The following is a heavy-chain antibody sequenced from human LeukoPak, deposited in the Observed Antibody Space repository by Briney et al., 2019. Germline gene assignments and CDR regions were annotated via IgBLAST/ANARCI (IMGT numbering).Heavy chain of an antibody. D-gene: IGHD4-23*01. CDR1: GFTFSSYG. Sequence: GGSLRPSCAASGFTFSSYGMHWVRQAPGKGLEWVAFIRYDGSNKYYADSVKGRFTISRDNSKNTLYLQMNSLRAEDTAVYYCAKLPYGGTQGPMHVAFDIWGQGTMVTVSS. CDR3: AKLPYGGTQGPMHVAFDI. CDR2: IRYDGSNK. V-gene: IGHV3-30*02. J-gene: IGHJ3*02.